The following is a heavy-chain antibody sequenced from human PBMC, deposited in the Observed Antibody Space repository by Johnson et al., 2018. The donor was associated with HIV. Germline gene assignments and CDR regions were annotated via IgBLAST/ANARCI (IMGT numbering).Heavy chain of an antibody. CDR2: IYSGGST. CDR3: AKMSRGRQDAFDI. Sequence: VQLVESGGGLIQPGGSLRLSCAASGFTVSSTYMSWVRQAPGKGLEWVSAIYSGGSTYYADSVKGRFTISRDNSKNTLYVQMKSLRVEDTAVYYCAKMSRGRQDAFDIWGQGAMVSVSA. CDR1: GFTVSSTY. V-gene: IGHV3-66*03. J-gene: IGHJ3*02. D-gene: IGHD3-16*01.